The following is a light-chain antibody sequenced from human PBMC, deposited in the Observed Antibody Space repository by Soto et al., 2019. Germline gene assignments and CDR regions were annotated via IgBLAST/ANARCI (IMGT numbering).Light chain of an antibody. CDR2: GAF. Sequence: IVLTQSPATLSLSLGERATLSCRASQSINRHLAWYRQKPGQAPRLLIYGAFSRATGIPDRFSGSGSGTDFTLTISRLEPEDFAVYYCQQYGNSIPITFGQGTRLEIK. CDR3: QQYGNSIPIT. V-gene: IGKV3-20*01. CDR1: QSINRH. J-gene: IGKJ5*01.